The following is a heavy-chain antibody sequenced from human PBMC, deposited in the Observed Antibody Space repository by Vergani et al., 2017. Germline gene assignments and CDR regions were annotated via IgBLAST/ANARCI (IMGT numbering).Heavy chain of an antibody. CDR1: GGSMSDFY. J-gene: IGHJ5*02. CDR2: IYPNGDG. CDR3: ARAXSYSSSWYPNWFDP. D-gene: IGHD6-13*01. V-gene: IGHV4-4*07. Sequence: QVHLQESGPGVVKPSDTLFLTCTVSGGSMSDFYWTWIRQPAGRGLEWIGRIYPNGDGNYNESLRSRLTMSIDTSRSQFSLSLSSVTAADTAVYYCARAXSYSSSWYPNWFDPWGQGTLVTVSS.